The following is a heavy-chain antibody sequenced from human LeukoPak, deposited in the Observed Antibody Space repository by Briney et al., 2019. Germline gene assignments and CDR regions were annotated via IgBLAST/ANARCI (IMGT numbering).Heavy chain of an antibody. CDR3: ARDDGGSYYPPYYYYGMDV. Sequence: GGSLRLSCAASGFTFSSYSMNWVRQAPGKGLEWVSSISSSSSYIYYADSVKGRFTISRDNAKNSLYLQMNSLRAEDTAAYYCARDDGGSYYPPYYYYGMDVWGQGTTVTVSS. CDR2: ISSSSSYI. J-gene: IGHJ6*02. CDR1: GFTFSSYS. V-gene: IGHV3-21*01. D-gene: IGHD1-26*01.